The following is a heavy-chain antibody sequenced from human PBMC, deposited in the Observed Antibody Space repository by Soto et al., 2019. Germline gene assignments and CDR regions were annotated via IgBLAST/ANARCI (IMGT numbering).Heavy chain of an antibody. V-gene: IGHV3-74*01. D-gene: IGHD2-8*01. Sequence: PGGSLRLSCAASGFTFSSHWMYWVRQAPGKGLVWVSRIKSDGSSTTYADSVKGRFTISRDNAKNTLYLQMNSLRAEDTAVYYCARAARSMLLRGRGAFERWGQGSMVTV. J-gene: IGHJ3*02. CDR3: ARAARSMLLRGRGAFER. CDR1: GFTFSSHW. CDR2: IKSDGSST.